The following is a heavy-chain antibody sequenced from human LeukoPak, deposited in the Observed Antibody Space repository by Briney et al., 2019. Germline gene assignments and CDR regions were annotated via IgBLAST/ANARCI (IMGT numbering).Heavy chain of an antibody. CDR3: ARDRQLDSSGYYYLWGYYYYYYGMDV. J-gene: IGHJ6*02. Sequence: AGGSLRLSCAASGFTFSNYAMTWVRLAPGKGLEWVSSIGSGGDTYYVDSVKGRFTISRDNSKNTLYLQMNSLRAEDTAVYYCARDRQLDSSGYYYLWGYYYYYYGMDVWGQGTTVTVSS. D-gene: IGHD3-22*01. CDR1: GFTFSNYA. CDR2: IGSGGDT. V-gene: IGHV3-23*01.